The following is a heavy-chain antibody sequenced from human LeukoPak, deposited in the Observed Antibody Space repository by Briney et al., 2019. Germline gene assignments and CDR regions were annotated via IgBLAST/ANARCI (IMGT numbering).Heavy chain of an antibody. Sequence: GGSLRLSCAASGFTFSNYAMSWVRQAPGKGLEWVSAMSGSGRATFYADSVKGRFTISKDNSKNTLFLQMNSLRAEDTALYYCAKVRLLGEYGWLGSPFDYWGQGTLVTVSS. CDR2: MSGSGRAT. CDR3: AKVRLLGEYGWLGSPFDY. J-gene: IGHJ4*02. CDR1: GFTFSNYA. V-gene: IGHV3-23*01. D-gene: IGHD3-16*01.